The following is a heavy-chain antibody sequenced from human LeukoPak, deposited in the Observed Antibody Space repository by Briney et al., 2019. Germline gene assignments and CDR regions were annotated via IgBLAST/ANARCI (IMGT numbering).Heavy chain of an antibody. CDR2: VDPEDGET. CDR1: GYTFTDYY. D-gene: IGHD1-7*01. Sequence: ASVKISCKASGYTFTDYYMHWVQQAPGKGLEWMGRVDPEDGETIYAEKFQGRVTITADTSTDTAYMELSSLRSEDTAVYYCARPHYNWNYAFDYWGQGTLVTVSS. J-gene: IGHJ4*02. CDR3: ARPHYNWNYAFDY. V-gene: IGHV1-69-2*01.